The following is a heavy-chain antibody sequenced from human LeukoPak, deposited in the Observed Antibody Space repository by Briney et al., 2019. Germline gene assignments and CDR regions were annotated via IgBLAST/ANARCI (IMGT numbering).Heavy chain of an antibody. CDR1: GFTFSSYA. V-gene: IGHV3-64*01. J-gene: IGHJ4*02. CDR2: ISSNGGST. CDR3: ARGGITKFDY. Sequence: PGGSLRLSCAASGFTFSSYAMHWVRQAPGKGLEYVSAISSNGGSTYYANSVKGRFTISRDNSKNTLYLQMGSLRAEDMAVYYCARGGITKFDYWGQGTVVTVSS. D-gene: IGHD3-10*01.